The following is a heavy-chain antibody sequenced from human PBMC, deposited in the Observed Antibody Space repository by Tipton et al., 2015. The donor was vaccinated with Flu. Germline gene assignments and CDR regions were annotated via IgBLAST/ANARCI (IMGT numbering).Heavy chain of an antibody. J-gene: IGHJ4*02. D-gene: IGHD2-2*01. CDR3: ARDPSLGMPDYFDS. CDR1: GGSIGSFY. Sequence: TLSLTCTVSGGSIGSFYWNWIRQPPGKGLEWIGYIYNSEHTKYNPSLKSRVTISVDTFKKQFSLQLRSVTAADTAVYYCARDPSLGMPDYFDSWGQGTLVTASS. CDR2: IYNSEHT. V-gene: IGHV4-59*12.